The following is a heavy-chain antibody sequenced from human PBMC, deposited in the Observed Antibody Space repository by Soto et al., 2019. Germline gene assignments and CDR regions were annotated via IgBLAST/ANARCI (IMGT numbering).Heavy chain of an antibody. Sequence: PSETLSLTGIVSRDSVTFDHSYGSCIRQPPGKELEWIGHIFFTGATTSSPSLKRRVTMSIDSSKTQFSLNLTSLTAADSAIYYSARAGADSAGSSLGRRLDVWGQGTTGSASS. J-gene: IGHJ6*02. CDR1: RDSVTFDHSY. V-gene: IGHV4-61*01. D-gene: IGHD3-10*01. CDR3: ARAGADSAGSSLGRRLDV. CDR2: IFFTGAT.